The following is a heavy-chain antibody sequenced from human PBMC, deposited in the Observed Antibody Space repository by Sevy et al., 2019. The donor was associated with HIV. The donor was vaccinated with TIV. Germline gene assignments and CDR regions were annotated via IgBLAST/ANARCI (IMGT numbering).Heavy chain of an antibody. J-gene: IGHJ6*02. V-gene: IGHV3-23*01. CDR1: RFTFSSYD. CDR3: ARGEATNYYGMDV. D-gene: IGHD1-26*01. CDR2: ISGSGGRT. Sequence: GGSLRLSCADSRFTFSSYDMSWVRQAPGKGLEWVSGISGSGGRTYYADSVKGRFTISRDSSKNTVYLQMNSLGAEDTSVYDCARGEATNYYGMDVWGQGTTVTVSS.